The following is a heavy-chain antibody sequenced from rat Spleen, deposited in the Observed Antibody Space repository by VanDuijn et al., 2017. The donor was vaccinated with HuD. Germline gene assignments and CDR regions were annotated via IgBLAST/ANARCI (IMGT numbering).Heavy chain of an antibody. J-gene: IGHJ2*01. Sequence: EVQLVESGGGLVQPGRSMKLSCAASGFTFSDSDMAWVRQAPTKGLEWVASINYDGSSTYYRDSVKGRFTISRDNTKSTLYLQMNSLRSEDTATYYCARDTNYFDYWGHGVMVTVSS. V-gene: IGHV5-22*01. CDR1: GFTFSDSD. CDR2: INYDGSST. D-gene: IGHD2-1*01. CDR3: ARDTNYFDY.